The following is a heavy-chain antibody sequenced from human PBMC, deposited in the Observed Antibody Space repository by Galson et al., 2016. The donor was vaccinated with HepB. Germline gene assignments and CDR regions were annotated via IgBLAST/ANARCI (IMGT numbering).Heavy chain of an antibody. J-gene: IGHJ4*02. V-gene: IGHV3-23*01. D-gene: IGHD6-19*01. CDR3: AKEVRSGGCPFYY. CDR1: GFSFSHSA. CDR2: ISAGGEVK. Sequence: SLRLSCAASGFSFSHSALTWVRQAPGKGPEWVSGISAGGEVKYDSDSLKGRFTISRDNSKNTLYLQMNSLRVEDTGIYYCAKEVRSGGCPFYYWGQGTLVTVSS.